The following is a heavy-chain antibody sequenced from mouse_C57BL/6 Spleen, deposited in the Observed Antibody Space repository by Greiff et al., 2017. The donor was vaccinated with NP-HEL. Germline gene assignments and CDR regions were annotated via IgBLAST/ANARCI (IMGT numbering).Heavy chain of an antibody. Sequence: VQLQQPGAELVRPGSSVKLSCKASGYTFTSYWMHWVKQRPIQGLEWIGNIDPSDSETHYNQKFKDKATLTVDKSSSTAYMQLSSLTSEDSAVYYCARSTITTVVARAMDYWGQGTSVTVSS. V-gene: IGHV1-52*01. J-gene: IGHJ4*01. D-gene: IGHD1-1*01. CDR1: GYTFTSYW. CDR2: IDPSDSET. CDR3: ARSTITTVVARAMDY.